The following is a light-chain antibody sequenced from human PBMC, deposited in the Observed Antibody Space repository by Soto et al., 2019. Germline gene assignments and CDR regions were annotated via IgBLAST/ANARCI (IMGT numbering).Light chain of an antibody. V-gene: IGKV3-11*01. J-gene: IGKJ4*01. Sequence: IVLTQSPTTLSLSPGERAIISCMASQSVGNNLAWYQQKPGQAPGLLIYEASTRATGIPARFSGSGSGTDFTLTISSLEPEDFAVYYCQQHAQWPLTFGGGTKVDI. CDR2: EAS. CDR1: QSVGNN. CDR3: QQHAQWPLT.